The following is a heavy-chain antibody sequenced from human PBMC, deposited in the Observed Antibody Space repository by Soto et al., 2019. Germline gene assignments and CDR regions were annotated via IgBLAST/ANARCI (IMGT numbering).Heavy chain of an antibody. CDR2: ISSGSSTI. CDR3: AVDYYLMDV. V-gene: IGHV3-48*01. J-gene: IGHJ6*03. CDR1: GISFSTYA. Sequence: GGSLRLSCAASGISFSTYAMNWVRQAPGKGLEWVSYISSGSSTIYYAESVKGRFTISRDNAKKSLFLQMNSLRAEDTAVYYCAVDYYLMDVWGKGTTVTVSS.